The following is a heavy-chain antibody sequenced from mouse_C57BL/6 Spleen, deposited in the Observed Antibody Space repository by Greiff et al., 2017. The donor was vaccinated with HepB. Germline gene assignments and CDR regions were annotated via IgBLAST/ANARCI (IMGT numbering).Heavy chain of an antibody. CDR3: ARNRHGSSFDY. CDR1: GFSLTSYG. CDR2: IWSGGST. V-gene: IGHV2-2*01. Sequence: VQLVESGPGLVQPSQSLSITCTVSGFSLTSYGVHWVRQSPGTGLEWLGVIWSGGSTDYNAAFISRLSISKDNSKSQVFFKKNSLQADDTAIYYCARNRHGSSFDYWGQGTTLTVSS. J-gene: IGHJ2*01. D-gene: IGHD1-1*01.